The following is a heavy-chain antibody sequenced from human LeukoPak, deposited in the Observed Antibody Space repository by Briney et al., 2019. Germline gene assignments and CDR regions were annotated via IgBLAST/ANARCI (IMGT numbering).Heavy chain of an antibody. CDR3: AREGVTPLGWFDP. D-gene: IGHD3-10*01. V-gene: IGHV2-70*04. CDR1: GFSLSTSGMR. CDR2: IDWDDDK. J-gene: IGHJ5*02. Sequence: SGPTLVNPTQTLTLTCTFSGFSLSTSGMRVSWIRQPPGKALEWLARIDWDDDKFYSTSLKTRLTISKDTSKNQAVLTMTNMDPVDTATYYCAREGVTPLGWFDPWGQGTLVTVSS.